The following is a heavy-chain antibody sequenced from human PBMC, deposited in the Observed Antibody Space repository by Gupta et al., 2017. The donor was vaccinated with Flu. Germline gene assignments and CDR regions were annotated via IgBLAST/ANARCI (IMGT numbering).Heavy chain of an antibody. D-gene: IGHD3-16*02. CDR3: TRDRYSYGVIPSP. Sequence: EVQLVESGGGLVQPGRSLRLSCTASGFTFGDYAMSWFRQAPGKGLEWVGFIRSKAYGGTTEYAAAVKGRFTISRDDSKSIAYLQMNSLKTEDTAVYYCTRDRYSYGVIPSPWGQGTLVTVSS. J-gene: IGHJ4*02. CDR2: IRSKAYGGTT. CDR1: GFTFGDYA. V-gene: IGHV3-49*03.